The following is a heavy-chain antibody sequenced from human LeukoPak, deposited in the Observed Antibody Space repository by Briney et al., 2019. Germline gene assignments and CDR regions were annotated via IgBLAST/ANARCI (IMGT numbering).Heavy chain of an antibody. CDR2: INPNSGGT. CDR1: GYTFTGYY. J-gene: IGHJ4*02. CDR3: ARSTYYYDSSGYYYFDY. V-gene: IGHV1-2*02. D-gene: IGHD3-22*01. Sequence: GASVKVSCKASGYTFTGYYMHWVRQAPGQGLEWMGWINPNSGGTNYAQKFQGRVTMTTDTSTSAAYMELRSLRSDDTAVYYCARSTYYYDSSGYYYFDYWGQGTLVTVSS.